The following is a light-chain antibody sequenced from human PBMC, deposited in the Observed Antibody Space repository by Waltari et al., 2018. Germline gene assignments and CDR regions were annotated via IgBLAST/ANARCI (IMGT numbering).Light chain of an antibody. Sequence: QMTKSPSSVSASVGDRVTLTCRAGQDISSALAWYQQNPGQAPSLLIYAVSSLHSGVPSRFSVSASVTDFTLTISSLQPGDLATYYCQQGSSFPPTLGQGTKVEIK. CDR3: QQGSSFPPT. V-gene: IGKV1-12*01. CDR2: AVS. J-gene: IGKJ1*01. CDR1: QDISSA.